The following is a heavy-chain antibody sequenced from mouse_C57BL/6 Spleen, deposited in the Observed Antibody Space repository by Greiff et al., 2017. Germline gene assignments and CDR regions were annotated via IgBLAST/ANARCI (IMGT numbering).Heavy chain of an antibody. Sequence: VQLKQSVAELVRPGASVKLSCTASGFNIKNTYMHWVKQRPEQGLEWIGRIDPANGNTKYAPKFQGKATITADTSSNTAYLRLSSLTSEDTASYCCARSGYGSSIYWYFDVWGTGTTVTVSS. CDR1: GFNIKNTY. V-gene: IGHV14-3*01. D-gene: IGHD1-1*01. CDR2: IDPANGNT. J-gene: IGHJ1*03. CDR3: ARSGYGSSIYWYFDV.